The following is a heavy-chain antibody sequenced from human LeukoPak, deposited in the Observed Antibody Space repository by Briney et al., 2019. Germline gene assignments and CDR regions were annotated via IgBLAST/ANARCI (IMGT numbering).Heavy chain of an antibody. CDR3: ARLRFLEWLLPNDAFDI. J-gene: IGHJ3*02. Sequence: GGSLRLSCAASGFTFSSYGMNLVRQAPGKGLEWVSYISSSSSTIYYADSVKGRFTISRDNAKNSLYLQMNSLGDEDTAVYYCARLRFLEWLLPNDAFDIWGQGTMVTVSS. D-gene: IGHD3-3*01. V-gene: IGHV3-48*02. CDR1: GFTFSSYG. CDR2: ISSSSSTI.